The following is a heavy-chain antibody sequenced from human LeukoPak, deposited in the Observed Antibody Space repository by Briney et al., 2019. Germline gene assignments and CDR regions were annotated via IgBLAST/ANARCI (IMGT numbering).Heavy chain of an antibody. D-gene: IGHD6-13*01. V-gene: IGHV4-39*07. CDR1: GGSISSSSYY. CDR3: ARRGSAPRIAAAGFYDY. J-gene: IGHJ4*02. Sequence: SETLSLTCTVSGGSISSSSYYWGWIRQPPGKGLEWIGSIYHSGSTYYNPSLKSRVTISVDTSKNQFSLKLSSVTAADTAVYYCARRGSAPRIAAAGFYDYWGQGTLVTVSS. CDR2: IYHSGST.